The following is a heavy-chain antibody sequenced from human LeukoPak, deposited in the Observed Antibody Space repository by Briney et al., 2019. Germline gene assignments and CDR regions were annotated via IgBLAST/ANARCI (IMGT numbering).Heavy chain of an antibody. V-gene: IGHV3-23*01. CDR2: ISGSGGYT. D-gene: IGHD3-3*01. Sequence: GGSLRLSCAASGFTFSSYTMDWVRQAPGKGLEWVSLISGSGGYTYFADSVKGRFTISRDNSKNTLYLQMNSLRPEDTAVYYCARDYDFWSGYSEHWGQGTRVTVSS. J-gene: IGHJ1*01. CDR3: ARDYDFWSGYSEH. CDR1: GFTFSSYT.